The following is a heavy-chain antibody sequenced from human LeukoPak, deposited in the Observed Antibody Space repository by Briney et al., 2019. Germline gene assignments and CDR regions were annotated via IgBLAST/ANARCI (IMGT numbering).Heavy chain of an antibody. CDR1: GYTFTGYY. Sequence: ASVTVSCKASGYTFTGYYMHWVRQAPGQGLEWMGRINPNSGGTNYAQKFQGRVTMTRDTSISTAYMELSRLRSDDTAVYYCATAHVVDSGSYTDYWGQGTLVTVSS. CDR3: ATAHVVDSGSYTDY. J-gene: IGHJ4*02. D-gene: IGHD1-26*01. V-gene: IGHV1-2*06. CDR2: INPNSGGT.